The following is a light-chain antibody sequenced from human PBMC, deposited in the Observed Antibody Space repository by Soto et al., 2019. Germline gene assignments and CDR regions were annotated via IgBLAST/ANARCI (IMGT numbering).Light chain of an antibody. CDR2: GAS. Sequence: EVVLTQSPGTLSLSPGERATLSCRASQSVNSNYLAWYQQKPGQAPRLLIYGASSRATGIPDRFSGSGSGTDFTLTISRLEPEDFVVYYCQQYGGSPWTFGQGTKVEIK. CDR1: QSVNSNY. J-gene: IGKJ1*01. V-gene: IGKV3-20*01. CDR3: QQYGGSPWT.